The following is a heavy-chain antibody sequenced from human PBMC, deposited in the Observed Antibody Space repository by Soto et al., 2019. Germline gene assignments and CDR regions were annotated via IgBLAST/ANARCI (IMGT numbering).Heavy chain of an antibody. V-gene: IGHV3-21*01. J-gene: IGHJ4*02. D-gene: IGHD4-17*01. CDR3: ARDRRWSFDY. Sequence: GSLRLSCAASGFTFSSYAMSWVRQAPGKGLEWVSSISGSGSNTYYADSVKGRFTISRDNAKNSLYLQMNSLRAEDTAVYYCARDRRWSFDYWGQGTLVTVSS. CDR2: ISGSGSNT. CDR1: GFTFSSYA.